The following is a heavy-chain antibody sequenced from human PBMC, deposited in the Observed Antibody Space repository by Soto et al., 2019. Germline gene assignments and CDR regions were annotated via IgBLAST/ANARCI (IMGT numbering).Heavy chain of an antibody. Sequence: QVQLQESGPGLVRPSQTLSLTCTVSGVSISSGGYYWSWIRQHPRMGLDWIGYIYSSGNTYYNPSLPSRVTISFDTSKNQFSLKLTSVTAADTAVYYCARSHQLANFDYWGQGALVTVSS. J-gene: IGHJ4*02. V-gene: IGHV4-31*03. CDR1: GVSISSGGYY. D-gene: IGHD2-2*01. CDR3: ARSHQLANFDY. CDR2: IYSSGNT.